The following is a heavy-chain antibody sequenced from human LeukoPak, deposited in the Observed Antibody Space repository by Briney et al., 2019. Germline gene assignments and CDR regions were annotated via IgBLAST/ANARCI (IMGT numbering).Heavy chain of an antibody. V-gene: IGHV4-59*01. CDR3: AREWDYMDV. J-gene: IGHJ6*03. D-gene: IGHD1-26*01. Sequence: PSETLSLTCTVSGVSINDYFWSWIRQPPGKGLEWIGYTYYSGSTSYNPSLKSRVIISVDTSKNQFSLNLSAVTTADTAVYYCAREWDYMDVWGKGTTVTISS. CDR1: GVSINDYF. CDR2: TYYSGST.